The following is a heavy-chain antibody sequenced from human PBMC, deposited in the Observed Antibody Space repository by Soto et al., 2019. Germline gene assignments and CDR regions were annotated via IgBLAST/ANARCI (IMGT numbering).Heavy chain of an antibody. Sequence: QLQLQESGPGLVKPSETLSLTCTVSGGSISSSSYYWGWIRQPPGKGLGWIGSVYYGGNTYHNPSLKSRVTMSVDTSKRQFSLKLSSVTAADTAVYYCARHFGQWLGRTHPYYFDSWGQGTLVTVSS. CDR1: GGSISSSSYY. CDR3: ARHFGQWLGRTHPYYFDS. J-gene: IGHJ4*02. V-gene: IGHV4-39*01. D-gene: IGHD6-19*01. CDR2: VYYGGNT.